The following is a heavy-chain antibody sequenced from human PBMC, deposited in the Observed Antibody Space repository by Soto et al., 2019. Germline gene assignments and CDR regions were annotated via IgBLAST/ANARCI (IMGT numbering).Heavy chain of an antibody. CDR1: GGSISSSSYY. CDR3: ARHQDCISTSCYSHYYYGMDV. Sequence: TSETLSLTCTVSGGSISSSSYYWGWIRQPPGKGLEWIGSIYYSGSTYYNPSLKSRVTISVDTSKNQFSLKLSSVTAADTAVYYCARHQDCISTSCYSHYYYGMDVWGQGTTVTVSS. CDR2: IYYSGST. V-gene: IGHV4-39*01. D-gene: IGHD2-2*01. J-gene: IGHJ6*02.